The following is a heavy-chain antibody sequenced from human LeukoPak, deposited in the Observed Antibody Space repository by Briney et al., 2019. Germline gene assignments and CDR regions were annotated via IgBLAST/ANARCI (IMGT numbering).Heavy chain of an antibody. Sequence: NPSETLSLTCAVYGGSFSGYYWSWIRQPPGKGLEWIGEINHSGSTNYNPSLKSRVTISVDTSKNQFSLKLSSVTAADTAVYYCARRRDILTGYYIDHFDYWGQGTLVTVSS. J-gene: IGHJ4*02. CDR2: INHSGST. CDR1: GGSFSGYY. V-gene: IGHV4-34*01. D-gene: IGHD3-9*01. CDR3: ARRRDILTGYYIDHFDY.